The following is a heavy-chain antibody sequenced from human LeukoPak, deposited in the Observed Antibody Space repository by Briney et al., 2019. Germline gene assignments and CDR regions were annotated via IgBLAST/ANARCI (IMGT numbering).Heavy chain of an antibody. D-gene: IGHD2-15*01. V-gene: IGHV3-30*04. J-gene: IGHJ4*02. CDR2: ISYDGSNK. CDR3: ARDSWGVGYCSGGICYSFDY. Sequence: GGSLRLSCAASGFTFSSYAMHWVRQAPGKGLEWVAVISYDGSNKYYADSVKGRFTISRDNSKNTLYLQMNSLRAEDTAVYHCARDSWGVGYCSGGICYSFDYWGQGTLVTVSS. CDR1: GFTFSSYA.